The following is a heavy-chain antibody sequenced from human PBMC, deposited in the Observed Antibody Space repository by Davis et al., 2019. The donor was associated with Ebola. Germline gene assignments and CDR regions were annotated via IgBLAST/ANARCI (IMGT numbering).Heavy chain of an antibody. D-gene: IGHD5-12*01. J-gene: IGHJ4*02. CDR1: GYSFSTYW. Sequence: GESLKISCKASGYSFSTYWIGWVRQKPGKGLEWMGIIYPGDSDTRYNPSFQGQVTISADKSISTAYLQWSSLKASDTAMYYCARHGVDIVAAEDWGQGTLVTVSS. V-gene: IGHV5-51*01. CDR2: IYPGDSDT. CDR3: ARHGVDIVAAED.